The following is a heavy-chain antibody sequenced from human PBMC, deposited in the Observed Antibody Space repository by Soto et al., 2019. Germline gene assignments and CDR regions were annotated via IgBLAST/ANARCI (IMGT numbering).Heavy chain of an antibody. J-gene: IGHJ1*01. D-gene: IGHD3-10*01. CDR2: SYYSGST. Sequence: QVQLQESGPGLVKPSQTLSLTCTVSGGSISSGGYYWSWIRQHPGKGLEWIGSSYYSGSTYYNPSLKSRVTISVDTSKNQFSLKLSSVTAADTAVYYCVSVLFGELFETPAEYFQHWGQGTLVTVSS. CDR3: VSVLFGELFETPAEYFQH. V-gene: IGHV4-31*03. CDR1: GGSISSGGYY.